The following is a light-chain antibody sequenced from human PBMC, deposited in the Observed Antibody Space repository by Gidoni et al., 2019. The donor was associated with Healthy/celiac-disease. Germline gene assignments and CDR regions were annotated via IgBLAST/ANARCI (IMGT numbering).Light chain of an antibody. CDR1: PGISNY. Sequence: DIHKTPSPSSLSASVGDRVTITCRASPGISNYLAWYQQKPGKVPKLLIYAASTLQSGVPSRFSGSGSGTDFTLTISSLQPEDVAIYYFQKYNSAPRTFGQGTKVELK. CDR3: QKYNSAPRT. V-gene: IGKV1-27*01. CDR2: AAS. J-gene: IGKJ1*01.